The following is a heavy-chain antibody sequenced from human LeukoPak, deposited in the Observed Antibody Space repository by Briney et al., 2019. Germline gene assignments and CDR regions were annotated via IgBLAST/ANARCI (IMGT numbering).Heavy chain of an antibody. CDR1: GGSLSSSNW. CDR2: IYHSGST. CDR3: ARDSTLGEIFDY. Sequence: PSETLSLTCAVSGGSLSSSNWWSWVRQPPGKGLEWIGEIYHSGSTNYNPSLKSRVTISVDKSKNQFSLKLSSVTAADTAVYYCARDSTLGEIFDYWGQGTLVTVSS. J-gene: IGHJ4*02. V-gene: IGHV4-4*02. D-gene: IGHD3-10*01.